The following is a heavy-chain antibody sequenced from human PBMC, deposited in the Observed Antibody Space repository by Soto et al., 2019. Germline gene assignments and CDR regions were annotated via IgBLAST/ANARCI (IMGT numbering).Heavy chain of an antibody. CDR2: ISGSGDAI. Sequence: GGSLRLSCAASGFTLSDYYMTWIRQAPGKGLEWVSYISGSGDAIYYADSVRGRFTISRDNAKNSLYLQMNSLGAEDTAVYYCAIYQQGGYYLFDYWGQGTLVTVSS. D-gene: IGHD3-3*01. V-gene: IGHV3-11*01. CDR3: AIYQQGGYYLFDY. J-gene: IGHJ4*02. CDR1: GFTLSDYY.